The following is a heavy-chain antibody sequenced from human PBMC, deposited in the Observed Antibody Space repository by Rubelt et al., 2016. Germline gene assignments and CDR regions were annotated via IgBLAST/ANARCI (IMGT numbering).Heavy chain of an antibody. CDR3: GRVNGHSYGFEAMDV. V-gene: IGHV4-59*12. J-gene: IGHJ6*02. Sequence: QVQLQESGPGLVKPSETLSLTCTVSGGSISSYYWSWIRQHPGTGLEWIGYVYNSESTNYNPSLRSRVTISADTAKNQVPRKWMCVTAGDTAVYYWGRVNGHSYGFEAMDVWGQGTTVTVSS. D-gene: IGHD5-18*01. CDR1: GGSISSYY. CDR2: VYNSEST.